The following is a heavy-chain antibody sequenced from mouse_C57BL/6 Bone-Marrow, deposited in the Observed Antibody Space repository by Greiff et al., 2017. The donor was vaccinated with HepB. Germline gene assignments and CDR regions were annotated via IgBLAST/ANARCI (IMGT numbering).Heavy chain of an antibody. Sequence: QVQLKESGAELVRPGASVKLSCKASGYTFTDYYINWVKQRPGQGLEWIARIYPGSGNTYYNEKFKGKATLTAEKSSSTAYMQLSSLTSEDSAVYFCARSGGNYGVDYWGQGTTLTVSS. D-gene: IGHD2-1*01. J-gene: IGHJ2*01. V-gene: IGHV1-76*01. CDR2: IYPGSGNT. CDR3: ARSGGNYGVDY. CDR1: GYTFTDYY.